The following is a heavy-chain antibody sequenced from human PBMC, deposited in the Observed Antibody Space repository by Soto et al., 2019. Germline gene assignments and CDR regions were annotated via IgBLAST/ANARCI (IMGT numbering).Heavy chain of an antibody. D-gene: IGHD3-10*01. J-gene: IGHJ4*02. V-gene: IGHV1-2*02. CDR1: GYAFVDHY. CDR2: INPNGGVT. Sequence: QGQLVQSGAEVKKPGASVKVSCKASGYAFVDHYIHWLRQAPGQGLEWMGWINPNGGVTKYAQKFQGRVTMTGDTSISTVYMELSGLRSDDMAVYYCARDVNPYFGPGSLHGFFDFWGQGTLVTVSS. CDR3: ARDVNPYFGPGSLHGFFDF.